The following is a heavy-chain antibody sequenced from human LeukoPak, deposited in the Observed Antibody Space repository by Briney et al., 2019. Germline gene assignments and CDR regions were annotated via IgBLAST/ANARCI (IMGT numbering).Heavy chain of an antibody. J-gene: IGHJ4*02. Sequence: SETLSLTCTVSGGSISSYYWSWIRQPPGKGLEWIGYIYYSGSTNYNPSLKSRVTISVDTSKNQSSLKLSSVTAADTAVYYCATGPYSYGSIWGQGTLVTVSS. CDR2: IYYSGST. V-gene: IGHV4-59*01. CDR1: GGSISSYY. CDR3: ATGPYSYGSI. D-gene: IGHD5-18*01.